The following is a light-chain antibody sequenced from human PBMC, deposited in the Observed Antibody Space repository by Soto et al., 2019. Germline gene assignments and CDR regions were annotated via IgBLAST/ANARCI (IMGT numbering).Light chain of an antibody. CDR1: QGISTY. CDR3: QQHNAYPLT. Sequence: DIQLTQSPSFLSASVGDRVTITCRASQGISTYLAWYQQTSGKAPKLLIYAASTLQRGVPSRFSGSGSGTQFTLTISSLQPEDFATYYCQQHNAYPLTFGGGTRVEIK. CDR2: AAS. V-gene: IGKV1-9*01. J-gene: IGKJ4*01.